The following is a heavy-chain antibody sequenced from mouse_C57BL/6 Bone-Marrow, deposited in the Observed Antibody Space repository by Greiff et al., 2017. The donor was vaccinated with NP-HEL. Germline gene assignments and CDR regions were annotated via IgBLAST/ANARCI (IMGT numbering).Heavy chain of an antibody. V-gene: IGHV1-76*01. CDR3: ARWGPYYAMDY. CDR1: GYTFTDYY. Sequence: VQLQQSGAELVRPGASVKLSCKASGYTFTDYYINWVKQRPGQGLEWIARIYPGSGNTYYNEKFKGKATLTAEKSSSTAYMQLSSLTSEDSAVYFGARWGPYYAMDYWGQGTSVTVSS. CDR2: IYPGSGNT. J-gene: IGHJ4*01.